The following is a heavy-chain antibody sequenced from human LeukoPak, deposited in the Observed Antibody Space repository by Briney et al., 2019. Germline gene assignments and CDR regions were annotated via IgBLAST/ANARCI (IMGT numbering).Heavy chain of an antibody. Sequence: SETLSLTCAVYGGSFSGYYGSCIREPPGKGVEGSGEINHRGSTNYNPSLKSRVTISVDTSKNQFSLKLSSVTAADTAVYYCARGRSEYYYGSGSYSSPPYYYYGMDVWGQGTTVTVSS. V-gene: IGHV4-34*01. J-gene: IGHJ6*02. CDR1: GGSFSGYY. CDR2: INHRGST. D-gene: IGHD3-10*01. CDR3: ARGRSEYYYGSGSYSSPPYYYYGMDV.